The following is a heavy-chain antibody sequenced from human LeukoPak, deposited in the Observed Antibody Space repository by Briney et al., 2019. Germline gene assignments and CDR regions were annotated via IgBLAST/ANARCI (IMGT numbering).Heavy chain of an antibody. CDR1: GGSISSYY. CDR3: ARDRYYYDNSGSTFDY. CDR2: IYYSGST. V-gene: IGHV4-59*01. Sequence: SETLSLTCTVSGGSISSYYWSWIRQPPGKGLEWIGYIYYSGSTNYKPSLKSRVTISVETSKNQFSLKLRSVTAADTAVYYCARDRYYYDNSGSTFDYWGQGTLVTVSS. D-gene: IGHD3-22*01. J-gene: IGHJ4*02.